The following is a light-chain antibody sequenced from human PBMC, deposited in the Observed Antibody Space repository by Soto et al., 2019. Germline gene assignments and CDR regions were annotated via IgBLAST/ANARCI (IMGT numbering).Light chain of an antibody. CDR2: DND. J-gene: IGLJ2*01. Sequence: QSVLTQPPPVSAAPGQKVTISCSGSSSNIGNNYVSWYQQLPGTAPKLLIYDNDKRPSGIPDRFSGSKSGTSATLGITGLQTGDEADYYCETWDSSLSAVVFGGGTKLTVL. CDR1: SSNIGNNY. CDR3: ETWDSSLSAVV. V-gene: IGLV1-51*01.